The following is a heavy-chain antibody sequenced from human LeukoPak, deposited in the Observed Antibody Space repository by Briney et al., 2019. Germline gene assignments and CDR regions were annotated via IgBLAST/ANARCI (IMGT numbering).Heavy chain of an antibody. CDR3: ARVGGFGDHFDY. V-gene: IGHV3-30*02. CDR1: GFTFSSYG. CDR2: IRYDGSNK. J-gene: IGHJ4*02. D-gene: IGHD3-10*01. Sequence: GGSLRLSCAASGFTFSSYGMHWVRQGPGKGLEWVAFIRYDGSNKYYADSVKGRFTISRDNSKNTLYLQMNSLRAEDTAVYYCARVGGFGDHFDYWGQGTLVTVPS.